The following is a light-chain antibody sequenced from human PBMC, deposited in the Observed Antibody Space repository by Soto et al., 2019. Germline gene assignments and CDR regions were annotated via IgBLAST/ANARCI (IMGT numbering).Light chain of an antibody. V-gene: IGKV3-15*01. Sequence: MTQSPSILSVSPWERVTLSCRAGQGVTTNFAWYQQKSGQSPRLLIYDVSTRATGVPARFSGTGSETDFTLTISGLQSEDSAVYFCQQYNNWPFSFGQGTRLAIK. J-gene: IGKJ5*01. CDR2: DVS. CDR3: QQYNNWPFS. CDR1: QGVTTN.